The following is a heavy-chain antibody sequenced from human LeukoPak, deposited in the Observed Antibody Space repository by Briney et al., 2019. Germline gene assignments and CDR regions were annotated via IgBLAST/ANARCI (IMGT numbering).Heavy chain of an antibody. J-gene: IGHJ3*02. CDR1: GDPINRHY. V-gene: IGHV4-59*08. D-gene: IGHD2-2*01. Sequence: SETLSLTCTVSGDPINRHYWSWIRQTPGKGLEWIGYVSYRGSTNYNPSLQSRVTMSIDTSNNQFSLSLSSVPAADTAVYYCATNAGPAAHDAIDIWGQGTLVTVSS. CDR3: ATNAGPAAHDAIDI. CDR2: VSYRGST.